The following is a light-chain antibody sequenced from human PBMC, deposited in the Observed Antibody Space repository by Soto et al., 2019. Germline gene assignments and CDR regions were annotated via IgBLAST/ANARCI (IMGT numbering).Light chain of an antibody. J-gene: IGLJ1*01. CDR3: SSYAGSHNLAV. CDR2: EVT. Sequence: QSVLTQPPSASGSPGQSVTISCTGTASDVGTYHSVSWYQQHPGKAPKLIIYEVTKRPSGVPDRFSGSKSGNTASLTVSGLQAEDEADYYCSSYAGSHNLAVFGTGTKVTVL. CDR1: ASDVGTYHS. V-gene: IGLV2-8*01.